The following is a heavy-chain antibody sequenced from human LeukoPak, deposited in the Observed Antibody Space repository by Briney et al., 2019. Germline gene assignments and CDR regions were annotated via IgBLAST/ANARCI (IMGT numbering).Heavy chain of an antibody. CDR3: ARDREYSSGWYKAFYYYYYYMDV. D-gene: IGHD6-19*01. CDR2: IYYSGST. V-gene: IGHV4-39*07. CDR1: GGSISSSSYY. Sequence: SETLSLTCTVSGGSISSSSYYWGWIRQPPGKGLEWIGSIYYSGSTYYNPSLKSRVTISVDTSKNQFSLKLSSVTAADTAVYYCARDREYSSGWYKAFYYYYYYMDVWGKGTTVTISS. J-gene: IGHJ6*03.